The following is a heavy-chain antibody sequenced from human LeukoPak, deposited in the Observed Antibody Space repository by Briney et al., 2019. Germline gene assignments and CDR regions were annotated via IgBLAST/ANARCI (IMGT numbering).Heavy chain of an antibody. Sequence: GGSLRLSCAASGFTFSSYGMHWVRQAPGKGLEWVAVIWYDGSNKYYADSVKGRFTISRDNSKNTLYLQMNSLRAEDTAVYYCARDIRQQLGEGAFESWGQGTLVTVSS. CDR2: IWYDGSNK. CDR1: GFTFSSYG. D-gene: IGHD6-13*01. J-gene: IGHJ4*02. V-gene: IGHV3-33*01. CDR3: ARDIRQQLGEGAFES.